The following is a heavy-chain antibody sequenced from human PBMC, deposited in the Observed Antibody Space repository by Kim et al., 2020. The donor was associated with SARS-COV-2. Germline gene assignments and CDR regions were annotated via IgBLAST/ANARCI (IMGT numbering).Heavy chain of an antibody. CDR3: ARNSRDGYNLYRGYYYYGMDV. D-gene: IGHD2-2*02. CDR2: IYSGGST. CDR1: GFTVSSNY. J-gene: IGHJ6*02. Sequence: GGSLRLSCAASGFTVSSNYMSWVRQAPGKGLEWVSVIYSGGSTYYADSVKGRFTISRDNSKNTLYLQMNSLRAEDTAVYYCARNSRDGYNLYRGYYYYGMDVWGQGTTVTVSS. V-gene: IGHV3-66*01.